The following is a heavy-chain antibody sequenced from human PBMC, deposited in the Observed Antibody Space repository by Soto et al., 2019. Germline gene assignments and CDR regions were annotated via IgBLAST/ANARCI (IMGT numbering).Heavy chain of an antibody. D-gene: IGHD2-15*01. J-gene: IGHJ5*02. Sequence: EVQLVESGGGLVKPGGSLRLSCAASGFTFSSYSMNWVRQAPGKGLEWVSSISSSSSYIYYADSVKGRFTISRDNAKNSLYLQMNSLRAEDTAVYYCARGGCSGGSCYPNWFDPWGQGTLVTVSS. CDR3: ARGGCSGGSCYPNWFDP. CDR1: GFTFSSYS. CDR2: ISSSSSYI. V-gene: IGHV3-21*01.